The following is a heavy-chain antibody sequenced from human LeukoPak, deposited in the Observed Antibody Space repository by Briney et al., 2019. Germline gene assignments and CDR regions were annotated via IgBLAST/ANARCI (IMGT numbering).Heavy chain of an antibody. D-gene: IGHD3-22*01. CDR1: GFTVNTNY. CDR3: AKERGYYDSSADY. CDR2: ISYDESNK. J-gene: IGHJ4*02. V-gene: IGHV3-30*18. Sequence: PGGSLRLSCAASGFTVNTNYMSWIRQAPGKGLEWVAVISYDESNKYYADSVKGRLTISRDNSKNTLYLQMNSLRAEDTAVYYCAKERGYYDSSADYWGQGTLVTVSS.